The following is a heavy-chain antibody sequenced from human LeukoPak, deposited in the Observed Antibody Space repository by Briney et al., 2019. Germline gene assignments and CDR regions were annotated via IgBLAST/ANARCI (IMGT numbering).Heavy chain of an antibody. J-gene: IGHJ4*02. CDR3: AKARSYGGNSAFDY. CDR1: GFTFDDYA. Sequence: GGSLRLSCAASGFTFDDYAMHWVRQAPGKGLEWVSGISWNSGSIGYADSVKGRFTISGDNAKNSLYLQMNSLRAEDMALYYCAKARSYGGNSAFDYWGQGALVTVSS. CDR2: ISWNSGSI. V-gene: IGHV3-9*03. D-gene: IGHD4-23*01.